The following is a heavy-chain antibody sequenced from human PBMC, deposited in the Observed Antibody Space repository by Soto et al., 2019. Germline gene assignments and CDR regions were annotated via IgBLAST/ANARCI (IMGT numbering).Heavy chain of an antibody. Sequence: GGSLRLSCAASGFTFSDHYMDWVRQAPGKGLEWVGRTRNKANSYTTEYAASGKGRFTISRDDSKNSLYLQMNSLKTEDTAVYYCARTTQIPDGSETAFDIWGQGTMVTVSS. CDR3: ARTTQIPDGSETAFDI. CDR2: TRNKANSYTT. J-gene: IGHJ3*02. V-gene: IGHV3-72*01. CDR1: GFTFSDHY.